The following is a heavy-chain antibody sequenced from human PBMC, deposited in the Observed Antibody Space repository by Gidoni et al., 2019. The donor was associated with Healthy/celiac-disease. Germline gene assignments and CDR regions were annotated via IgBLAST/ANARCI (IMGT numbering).Heavy chain of an antibody. CDR3: ARDPYYYGSGSYYNGVPYYYYYYGMDV. CDR1: GFTFRSYW. D-gene: IGHD3-10*01. Sequence: EVQLVESGGGLVQTGGSLRLSCAATGFTFRSYWINWVRQAPGQELVWVSRINSAGSSTRYADSVNGRFTISRDNAKNTLYLQMNSLRAEDTAVYYCARDPYYYGSGSYYNGVPYYYYYYGMDVWGQGTTVTVSS. J-gene: IGHJ6*02. V-gene: IGHV3-74*01. CDR2: INSAGSST.